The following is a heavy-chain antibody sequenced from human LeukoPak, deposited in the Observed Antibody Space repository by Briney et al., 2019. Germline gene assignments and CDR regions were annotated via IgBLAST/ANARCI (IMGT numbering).Heavy chain of an antibody. CDR3: AKAPDCNSASCYTAIDY. CDR1: GFGFRTFD. CDR2: IIGRSGGST. J-gene: IGHJ4*02. Sequence: GGSLRLSCEASGFGFRTFDMSWVRQAPGKGLEWVSVIIGRSGGSTYYADSVKGRFTMSRDNSKNTLSLQMNSLRAEDTAVYYCAKAPDCNSASCYTAIDYWGQGTLVTVSS. V-gene: IGHV3-23*01. D-gene: IGHD2-2*02.